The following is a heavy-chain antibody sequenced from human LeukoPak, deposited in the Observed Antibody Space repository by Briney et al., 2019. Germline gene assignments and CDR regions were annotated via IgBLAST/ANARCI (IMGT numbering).Heavy chain of an antibody. V-gene: IGHV3-9*01. CDR2: ISWNSGSI. CDR3: ARDWI. Sequence: GGSLRLSCAASGFTFDDYAMHWVRQAPGKGLEWVSGISWNSGSIGYADSVKGRFTNSRDNDKNSLYLQMNSLRAEDTAVYYCARDWIWGQGTMVTVSS. CDR1: GFTFDDYA. J-gene: IGHJ3*02.